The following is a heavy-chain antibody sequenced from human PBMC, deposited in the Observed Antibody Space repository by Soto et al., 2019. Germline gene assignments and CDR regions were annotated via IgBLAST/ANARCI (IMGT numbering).Heavy chain of an antibody. CDR3: ARDRGDYGDPDYYYYYGMEV. CDR1: VFTFSSYA. V-gene: IGHV3-30-3*01. CDR2: ISYDGSNK. J-gene: IGHJ6*02. Sequence: VGSLRLSCASSVFTFSSYAMHCVRHSPGKWLEWVAVISYDGSNKYYADSVKGRFTISRDNSKNTLYLQMNSLRAEDTAVYYCARDRGDYGDPDYYYYYGMEVLGQGTTVNVSS. D-gene: IGHD4-17*01.